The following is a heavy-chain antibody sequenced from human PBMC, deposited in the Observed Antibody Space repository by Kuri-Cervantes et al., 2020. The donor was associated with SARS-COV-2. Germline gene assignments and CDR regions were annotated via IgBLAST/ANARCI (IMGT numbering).Heavy chain of an antibody. D-gene: IGHD3-10*01. CDR2: ISSSSSYI. CDR3: ARDRPSNYYGSGSSLDAFDI. J-gene: IGHJ3*02. Sequence: GESLKISCAASGFTFDDYAMHWVRQAPGKGLEWVSSISSSSSYIYYADSVKGRFTISRDNAKNSLYLQMNSLRAEDTAVYYCARDRPSNYYGSGSSLDAFDIWGQGTMVTVSS. V-gene: IGHV3-21*01. CDR1: GFTFDDYA.